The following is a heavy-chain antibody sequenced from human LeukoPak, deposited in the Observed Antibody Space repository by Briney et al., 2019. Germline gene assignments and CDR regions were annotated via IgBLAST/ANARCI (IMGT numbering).Heavy chain of an antibody. CDR2: ISGSGSTT. D-gene: IGHD2-2*02. CDR1: GFTFSDYY. V-gene: IGHV3-11*01. Sequence: GSLRLSCAASGFTFSDYYMSWIRQAPGKGLEWVSYISGSGSTTYYADSVKGRFTISRDNAKNSLYLQMNSLRVEDTAVYYCAREEGGDCSRTSCYTSSWGQGTQVTVST. J-gene: IGHJ4*02. CDR3: AREEGGDCSRTSCYTSS.